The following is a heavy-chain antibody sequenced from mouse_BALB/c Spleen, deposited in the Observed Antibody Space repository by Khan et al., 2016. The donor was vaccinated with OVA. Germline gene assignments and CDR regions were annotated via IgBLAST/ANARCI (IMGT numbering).Heavy chain of an antibody. V-gene: IGHV14-3*02. D-gene: IGHD2-4*01. CDR1: AFNIKDTY. CDR3: ARTSVILGFTY. CDR2: IDPANGNT. J-gene: IGHJ3*01. Sequence: EVQLQESGAELVKPGASVKLSCTASAFNIKDTYMHWMKQRPEQGLEWIGRIDPANGNTNYDPKFQGKATITADKSSNTAYLHLSSLTSEDIAGYYCARTSVILGFTYGGQGTLVTVSA.